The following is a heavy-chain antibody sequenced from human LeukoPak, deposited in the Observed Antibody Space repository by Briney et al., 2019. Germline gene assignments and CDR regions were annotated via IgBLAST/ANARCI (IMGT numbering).Heavy chain of an antibody. D-gene: IGHD6-13*01. J-gene: IGHJ4*02. V-gene: IGHV3-9*01. CDR3: AKDKSPGSRWSFDY. CDR1: GFTFDDYA. Sequence: GGSPRLSCAASGFTFDDYAMHWVRQAPGKGLEWVSGISWNSGSIGYADSVKGRFTISRDNAKNSLYLQMNSLRAEDTALYYCAKDKSPGSRWSFDYWGQGTLVTVSS. CDR2: ISWNSGSI.